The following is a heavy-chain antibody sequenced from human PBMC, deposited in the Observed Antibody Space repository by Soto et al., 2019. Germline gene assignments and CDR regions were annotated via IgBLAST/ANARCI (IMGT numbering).Heavy chain of an antibody. CDR3: ARGPPKAVAGTIWFDP. J-gene: IGHJ5*02. D-gene: IGHD6-19*01. CDR1: GFTFSSYW. CDR2: IKEDGSEK. Sequence: PGGSLRLSCAASGFTFSSYWMSWIRQAPGKGLEWVANIKEDGSEKYYVDSVKGRFTISRDNAKKSLFLQMNSLRAEDTAVYYCARGPPKAVAGTIWFDPWGQGTLVTVSS. V-gene: IGHV3-7*01.